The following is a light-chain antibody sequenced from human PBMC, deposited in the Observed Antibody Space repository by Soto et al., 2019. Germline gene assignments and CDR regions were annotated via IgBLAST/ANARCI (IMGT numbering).Light chain of an antibody. V-gene: IGKV1-39*01. CDR1: QSISSY. CDR2: AAS. CDR3: QQSYSTPPYT. Sequence: DIQMTQSPSSLSASVGDRVTITCRASQSISSYLNWYQQKPGKASKLLIYAASSLQSGVPSRFSGSGSGTDFTLTISSLQPEDFATYYCQQSYSTPPYTFGQGTKVDIK. J-gene: IGKJ2*01.